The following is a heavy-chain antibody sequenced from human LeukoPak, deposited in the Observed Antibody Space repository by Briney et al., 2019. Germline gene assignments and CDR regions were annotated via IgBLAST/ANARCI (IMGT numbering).Heavy chain of an antibody. J-gene: IGHJ5*02. Sequence: SETLSLTCTVSGGSISSYYWSGIRQPAGRGLEWIGRIYTSGSTDYNPPLKSRVTMSVDTSKNQFSLKLSSVTAADTAVYYWARDNVDTAMVMWFDPWGQGTLVTVSS. V-gene: IGHV4-4*07. CDR2: IYTSGST. D-gene: IGHD5-18*01. CDR3: ARDNVDTAMVMWFDP. CDR1: GGSISSYY.